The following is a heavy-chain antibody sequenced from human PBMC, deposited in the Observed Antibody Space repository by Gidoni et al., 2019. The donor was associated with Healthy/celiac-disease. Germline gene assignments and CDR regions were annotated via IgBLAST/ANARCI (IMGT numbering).Heavy chain of an antibody. CDR3: ARDFLPNDYSNYVEGYYYYGMDV. CDR2: ISSSSSYI. V-gene: IGHV3-21*01. D-gene: IGHD4-4*01. Sequence: EVQLVESGGGLVKPGGSLRLSCAASGFTFSSYSMNWVRQAPGKGLEWVSSISSSSSYIYYADSVKGRFTISRDNAKNSLYLQMNSLRAEDTAVYYCARDFLPNDYSNYVEGYYYYGMDVWGQGTTVTVSS. CDR1: GFTFSSYS. J-gene: IGHJ6*02.